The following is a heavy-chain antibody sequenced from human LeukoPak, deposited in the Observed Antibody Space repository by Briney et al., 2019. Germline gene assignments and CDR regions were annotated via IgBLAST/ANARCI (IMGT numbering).Heavy chain of an antibody. CDR2: ISGSGGST. CDR1: GFTFSSYA. J-gene: IGHJ5*02. CDR3: AKDLWEYWGGSDWFDP. V-gene: IGHV3-23*01. D-gene: IGHD7-27*01. Sequence: PGGSLRLSCAASGFTFSSYAMSWVGQAPGKGLEWVSAISGSGGSTYYADSVKGRFTISRDNSKNTLYLQMNSLRAEDTAVYYCAKDLWEYWGGSDWFDPWGQGTLVTVSS.